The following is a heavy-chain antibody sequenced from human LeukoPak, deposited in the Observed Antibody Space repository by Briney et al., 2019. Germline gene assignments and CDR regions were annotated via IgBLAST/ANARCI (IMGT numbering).Heavy chain of an antibody. D-gene: IGHD4-23*01. CDR3: ARDAPDYGGETPTYYFDY. CDR1: GFTFSSYS. J-gene: IGHJ4*02. V-gene: IGHV3-21*01. Sequence: PGGSLRLSCAASGFTFSSYSMNWVRQAPGKGLEWVSSISSSSSSYIYYADSVKGRFTISRDNAKNSLYLQMNSLRAEDTAVYYCARDAPDYGGETPTYYFDYWGQGTLVTVSS. CDR2: ISSSSSSYI.